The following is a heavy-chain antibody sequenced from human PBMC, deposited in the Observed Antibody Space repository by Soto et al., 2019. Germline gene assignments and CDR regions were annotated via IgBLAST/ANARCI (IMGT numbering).Heavy chain of an antibody. J-gene: IGHJ4*02. CDR1: GGSISSYY. CDR2: IYYSGST. V-gene: IGHV4-59*08. D-gene: IGHD5-12*01. CDR3: ARHPYSGYDPFDY. Sequence: PSETLSLTCTVSGGSISSYYWSWIRQPPGKGPEWIGYIYYSGSTNYNPSLKSRVTISVDTSKNQFSLKLSSVTAADTAVYYCARHPYSGYDPFDYWGQGTLVTVSS.